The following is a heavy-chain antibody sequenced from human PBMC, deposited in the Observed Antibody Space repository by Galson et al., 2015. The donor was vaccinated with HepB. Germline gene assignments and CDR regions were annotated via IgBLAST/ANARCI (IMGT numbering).Heavy chain of an antibody. V-gene: IGHV6-1*01. CDR2: TYYRSKWYN. CDR1: GDSVSSNSAA. J-gene: IGHJ3*02. CDR3: ARNLGGNKLLGGLDI. Sequence: CAISGDSVSSNSAAWNWIRQSPSRGLEWLGRTYYRSKWYNDYAVAVKSRITINPDTSKNQFSLHLNSVTPEDTAVYYCARNLGGNKLLGGLDIWGRGTMVTVSS. D-gene: IGHD4-23*01.